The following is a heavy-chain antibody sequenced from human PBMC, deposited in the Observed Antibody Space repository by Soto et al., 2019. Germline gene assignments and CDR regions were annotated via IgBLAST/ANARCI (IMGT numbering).Heavy chain of an antibody. D-gene: IGHD3-10*01. V-gene: IGHV4-61*01. J-gene: IGHJ4*02. CDR2: IYYSGST. CDR1: GGSVSSGSYY. Sequence: PSETLSLTCTVSGGSVSSGSYYWSWIRQPPGKGLEWIGYIYYSGSTNYNPSLKSRVTISVDTSKNQFSLNLSSVTAEDTAVYYCARGRGSMVLYYFDDWGQGTLVTVS. CDR3: ARGRGSMVLYYFDD.